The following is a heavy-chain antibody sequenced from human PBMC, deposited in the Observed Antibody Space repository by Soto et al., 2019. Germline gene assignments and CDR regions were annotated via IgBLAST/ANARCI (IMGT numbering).Heavy chain of an antibody. CDR2: IYPGDSDT. D-gene: IGHD6-13*01. CDR3: ARTAAAGKYYYGMDV. J-gene: IGHJ6*02. V-gene: IGHV5-51*01. Sequence: GESLKISCKGSGYSFTSYWIGWVRQIPGKDLELMGIIYPGDSDTRYSPSFQGQVTISADKSISTAYLQWSSLKASDTAMYYCARTAAAGKYYYGMDVWGQGTTVTVSS. CDR1: GYSFTSYW.